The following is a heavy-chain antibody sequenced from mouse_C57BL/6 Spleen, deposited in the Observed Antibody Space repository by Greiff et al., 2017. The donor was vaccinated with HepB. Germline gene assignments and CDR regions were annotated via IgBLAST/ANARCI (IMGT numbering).Heavy chain of an antibody. CDR1: GFTFSSYG. CDR3: ARQRGDDYAMDY. D-gene: IGHD3-3*01. CDR2: ISSGGSYT. J-gene: IGHJ4*01. V-gene: IGHV5-6*01. Sequence: EVKLMESGGDLVKPGGSLKLSCAASGFTFSSYGMSWVRQTPDKRLEWVATISSGGSYTYYPDSVKGRFTISRDNAKNTLYLQMSSLKSEDTAMYYCARQRGDDYAMDYWGQGTSVTVSS.